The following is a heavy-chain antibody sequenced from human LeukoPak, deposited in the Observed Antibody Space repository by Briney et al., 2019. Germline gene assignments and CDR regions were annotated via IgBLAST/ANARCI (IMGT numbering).Heavy chain of an antibody. V-gene: IGHV1-2*02. D-gene: IGHD6-19*01. J-gene: IGHJ3*02. CDR1: GYTFTGYY. CDR2: INPNSGGT. Sequence: ASVKVSCKASGYTFTGYYMHWVRQAPGQGLEWMGWINPNSGGTNYAQKFQGRVTMTRDASISTAYMELSRLRSDDTAVYYCARVYSSGWYREGAAFDIWGQGTMVTVSS. CDR3: ARVYSSGWYREGAAFDI.